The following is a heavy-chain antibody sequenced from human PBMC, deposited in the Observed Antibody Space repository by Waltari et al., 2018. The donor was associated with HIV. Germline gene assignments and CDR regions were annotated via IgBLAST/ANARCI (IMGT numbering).Heavy chain of an antibody. CDR1: GFTFSSYG. CDR3: ASTYGSGSYHFDY. J-gene: IGHJ4*02. CDR2: ISNDGSDK. D-gene: IGHD3-10*01. Sequence: QVQLVESGGDVVQPGRSLRLSCAASGFTFSSYGLHWVRQAPGKGLEWMAFISNDGSDKYYADSVKGRFTISRDTSKNTLYLQMNNLRHEDTAAYYCASTYGSGSYHFDYWGQGTRVNVSS. V-gene: IGHV3-30*03.